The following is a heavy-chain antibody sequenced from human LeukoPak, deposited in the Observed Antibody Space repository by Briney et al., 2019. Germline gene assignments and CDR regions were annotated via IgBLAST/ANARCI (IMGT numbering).Heavy chain of an antibody. CDR2: ICGSGSYV. Sequence: PGGSLRLSCVASGFTLSSYNMNWVRQAPRKGLEWVAFICGSGSYVHYADSVRGRFTISRDSAKDSLYLQMNSLRVEDTAVYYCARDLGYCSGGSCYGGSGWFDPWGQGTLVTVSS. CDR3: ARDLGYCSGGSCYGGSGWFDP. CDR1: GFTLSSYN. J-gene: IGHJ5*02. D-gene: IGHD2-15*01. V-gene: IGHV3-21*01.